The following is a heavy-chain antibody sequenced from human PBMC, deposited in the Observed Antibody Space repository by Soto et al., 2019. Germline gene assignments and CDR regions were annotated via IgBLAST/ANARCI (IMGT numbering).Heavy chain of an antibody. V-gene: IGHV1-8*01. CDR2: MNPNSGNT. D-gene: IGHD5-18*01. J-gene: IGHJ5*02. CDR1: GYTFTSYD. Sequence: ASVKVSCKASGYTFTSYDINWVRQATGQGLEWMGWMNPNSGNTGYSQKFQGRVTITRDTSASTAYMELSSLRSEDTAVYYCARDPGYSYGSTWGQGTLVTVS. CDR3: ARDPGYSYGST.